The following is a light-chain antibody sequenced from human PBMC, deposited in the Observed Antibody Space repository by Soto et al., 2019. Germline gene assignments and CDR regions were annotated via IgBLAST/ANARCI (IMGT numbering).Light chain of an antibody. J-gene: IGKJ4*01. CDR3: QQYTNFPLT. Sequence: DIQMTQSPSTLSASVGDRVTITFRSSQSISNWLAWYQFKPGKAPKLLIYDASSLEGGVPSRFSGSGSGTEFTLTISGLHDEDSATYYCQQYTNFPLTFGGGTKVDIK. CDR1: QSISNW. V-gene: IGKV1-5*01. CDR2: DAS.